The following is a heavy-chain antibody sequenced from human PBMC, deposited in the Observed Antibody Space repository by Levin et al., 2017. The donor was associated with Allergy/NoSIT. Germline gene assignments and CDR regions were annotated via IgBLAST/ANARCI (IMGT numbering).Heavy chain of an antibody. Sequence: HGESLKISCQGSGYSFTSYWIGWVRQMPGKGLEWMGIIYPGDSDTRYSPSFQGQVTILADKSISTAYLQWSSLKASDTAIYYCARRGTRDYYYYMDVWGKGTTVTVSS. CDR1: GYSFTSYW. CDR3: ARRGTRDYYYYMDV. CDR2: IYPGDSDT. J-gene: IGHJ6*03. D-gene: IGHD2-15*01. V-gene: IGHV5-51*01.